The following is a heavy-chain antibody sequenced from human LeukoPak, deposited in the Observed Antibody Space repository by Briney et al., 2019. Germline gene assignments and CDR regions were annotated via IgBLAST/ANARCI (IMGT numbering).Heavy chain of an antibody. J-gene: IGHJ4*02. Sequence: SETLSLTCTVSGGSISSYYWSWLRQPPGKGLEWIGYIFYSGSTNYNPSLKSRVTISVDTSKNQFSLKLTSVTAADTAVYYCARGGTNRAFDYWGQGTLVTVSS. V-gene: IGHV4-59*01. CDR3: ARGGTNRAFDY. D-gene: IGHD1-14*01. CDR1: GGSISSYY. CDR2: IFYSGST.